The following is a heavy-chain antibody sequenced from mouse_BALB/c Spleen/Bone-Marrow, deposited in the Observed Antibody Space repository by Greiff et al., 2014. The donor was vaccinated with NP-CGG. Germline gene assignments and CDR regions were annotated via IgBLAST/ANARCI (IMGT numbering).Heavy chain of an antibody. CDR3: TRDRYYGNSFAY. CDR2: ISSGGSYT. J-gene: IGHJ3*01. D-gene: IGHD2-1*01. CDR1: GFTFSSYT. V-gene: IGHV5-6-4*01. Sequence: VQLKQSGGGLVKPGGSLKLSCAASGFTFSSYTMSWIRQTPEKRLEWVATISSGGSYTYYPDSVKGRFTISRDNAKNTLYLQMISLKSEDTAMYYCTRDRYYGNSFAYWGQGTLVTVSA.